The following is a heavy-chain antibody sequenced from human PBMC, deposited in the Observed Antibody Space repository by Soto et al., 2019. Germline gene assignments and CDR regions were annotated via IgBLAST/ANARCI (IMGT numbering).Heavy chain of an antibody. V-gene: IGHV4-30-2*01. Sequence: SETLSLTCAVSGGSVSSGVFSWNWIRQPPGQGLEWIGYISHGGSPHYTPSLRSRVSVSVDRSTNVISLNLTSMTPADTAVYFCARGHYYYAMDVWGQGTTVTVS. J-gene: IGHJ6*02. CDR1: GGSVSSGVFS. CDR3: ARGHYYYAMDV. CDR2: ISHGGSP.